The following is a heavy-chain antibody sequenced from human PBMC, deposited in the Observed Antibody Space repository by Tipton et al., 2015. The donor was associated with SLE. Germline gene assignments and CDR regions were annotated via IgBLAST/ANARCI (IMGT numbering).Heavy chain of an antibody. Sequence: TLSLTCTVSGASISSYYWSWIRQPPGKGLEWIGYIYYSGSTNYNPSLKSRVTISVDTSKNQFSLKLSSVTAADTAVYYCARGGGEYYFDYWGQGTLVTVSS. D-gene: IGHD3-16*01. CDR2: IYYSGST. V-gene: IGHV4-59*01. CDR1: GASISSYY. CDR3: ARGGGEYYFDY. J-gene: IGHJ4*02.